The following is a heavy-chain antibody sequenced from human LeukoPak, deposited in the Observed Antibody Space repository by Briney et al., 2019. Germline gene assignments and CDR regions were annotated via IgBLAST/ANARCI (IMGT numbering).Heavy chain of an antibody. D-gene: IGHD6-13*01. J-gene: IGHJ6*02. CDR1: GFTFSNYA. Sequence: PGGSLRLSCAASGFTFSNYAMSWVRQAPGKGLEWVSAISGSGGSTYYADSVKGRFTISRDNSKNTLYLQMNSLRAEDTAVYYCANHALRIAAAGPYGMDVWGQGTTVTVSS. CDR2: ISGSGGST. V-gene: IGHV3-23*01. CDR3: ANHALRIAAAGPYGMDV.